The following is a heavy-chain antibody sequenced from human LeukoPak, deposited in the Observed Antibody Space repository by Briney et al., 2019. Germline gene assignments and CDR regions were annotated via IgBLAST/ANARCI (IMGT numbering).Heavy chain of an antibody. Sequence: PSETLSLTCTVSGGSISSSSYYWGWIRQPPGKGLEWIGSIYYSGSTYYNPSLKSRVTISVDTSKNQFSLKLNSVTAADTAMYYCAGGGGGTSIAGRLDSWGQGTLVTVSS. CDR2: IYYSGST. CDR1: GGSISSSSYY. V-gene: IGHV4-39*07. CDR3: AGGGGGTSIAGRLDS. J-gene: IGHJ4*02. D-gene: IGHD6-6*01.